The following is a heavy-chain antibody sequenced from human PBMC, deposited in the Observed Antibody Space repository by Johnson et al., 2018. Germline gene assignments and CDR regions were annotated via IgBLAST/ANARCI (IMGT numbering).Heavy chain of an antibody. Sequence: QVQLVQSGGGLVQPGGSXRLSCAASGFTFTNYAMTWVRQAPGRGLEWVAVLSYDGSNKYYADSVKGRFTISRDNSKNTLYLQMNSLRAEDTAVYYCARDSSGYYWSDAFDIWGQGTMVTVSS. J-gene: IGHJ3*02. CDR3: ARDSSGYYWSDAFDI. D-gene: IGHD3-22*01. V-gene: IGHV3-30*03. CDR2: LSYDGSNK. CDR1: GFTFTNYA.